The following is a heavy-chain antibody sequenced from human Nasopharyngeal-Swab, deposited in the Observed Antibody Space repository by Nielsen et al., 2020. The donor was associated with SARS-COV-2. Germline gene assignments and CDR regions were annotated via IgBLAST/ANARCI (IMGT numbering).Heavy chain of an antibody. V-gene: IGHV3-48*04. CDR2: ISSSGSTI. J-gene: IGHJ6*02. D-gene: IGHD5-24*01. CDR1: GFTFSSYS. Sequence: GGSLRLSCAASGFTFSSYSMNWVRQAPGKGLEWVSYISSSGSTIYYADSVKGRFTISRDNAKNSLYLQMNSLRAEDTAVYYCARLLETYYYYYYYGMDVWGQGTTVTVSS. CDR3: ARLLETYYYYYYYGMDV.